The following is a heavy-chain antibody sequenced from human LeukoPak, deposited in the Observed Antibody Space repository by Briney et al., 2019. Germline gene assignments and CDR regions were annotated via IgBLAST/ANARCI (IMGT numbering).Heavy chain of an antibody. D-gene: IGHD6-13*01. CDR2: LNWNGAST. CDR1: GFTFDDYG. J-gene: IGHJ4*02. Sequence: GGSLRLSCAASGFTFDDYGLSWVRQVPGKGLEWVSGLNWNGASTGYADSVKGRFTISRDNSKNRLFLQMNRLRAEDTAVYYCAKVYRQLPGRGYFDYWGQGTLVTVSS. V-gene: IGHV3-20*04. CDR3: AKVYRQLPGRGYFDY.